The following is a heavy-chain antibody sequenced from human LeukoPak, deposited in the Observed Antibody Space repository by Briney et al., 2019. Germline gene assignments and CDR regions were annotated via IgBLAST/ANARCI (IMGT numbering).Heavy chain of an antibody. CDR1: GGSISSGDYY. CDR3: ARVGTSGIAALFGVSDFDY. CDR2: IYYSGST. Sequence: SETLSLTCTVSGGSISSGDYYWSWIRQPPGRGLEWIGYIYYSGSTYYNPSLKSRVTISVDTSKNQFSLKLSSVTAADTAVYYCARVGTSGIAALFGVSDFDYWGQGTLVTVSS. V-gene: IGHV4-30-4*01. D-gene: IGHD6-6*01. J-gene: IGHJ4*02.